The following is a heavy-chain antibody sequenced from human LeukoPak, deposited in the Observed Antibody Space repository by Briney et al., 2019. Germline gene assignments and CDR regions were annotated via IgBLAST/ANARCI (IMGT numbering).Heavy chain of an antibody. CDR3: AGGVAAAGAVDY. CDR2: IYYSGST. Sequence: SETLSLTCTVSGGSISSSSYYWGWIRQPPGKGLEWIGSIYYSGSTYYNPSLKSRVTISVDTSKNQFSLKLSSVTAADTAVYYCAGGVAAAGAVDYWGQGTLVTVSS. V-gene: IGHV4-39*01. J-gene: IGHJ4*02. D-gene: IGHD6-13*01. CDR1: GGSISSSSYY.